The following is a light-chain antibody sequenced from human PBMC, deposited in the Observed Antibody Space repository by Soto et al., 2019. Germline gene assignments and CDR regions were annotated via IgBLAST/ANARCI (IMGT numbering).Light chain of an antibody. CDR1: QTISGW. V-gene: IGKV1-5*03. J-gene: IGKJ1*01. CDR2: KAS. Sequence: DIQMTQSPSTLSASVGDRVTITCRASQTISGWLAWYQQKPGKAPKLLIYKASTLESGVPSRFSGSGSGTEFTLTISSLQPDDFATYFCQQHYNFWTFGQGTKVEIK. CDR3: QQHYNFWT.